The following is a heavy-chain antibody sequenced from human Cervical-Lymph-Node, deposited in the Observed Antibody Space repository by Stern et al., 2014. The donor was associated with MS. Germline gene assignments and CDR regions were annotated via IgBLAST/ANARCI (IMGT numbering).Heavy chain of an antibody. J-gene: IGHJ6*02. CDR2: ISYDGSNK. D-gene: IGHD4-11*01. CDR3: AKDHHDYTFSSQGMDV. CDR1: GFTFSSYG. Sequence: VQLVESGGGVVQPGRSLRLSCAASGFTFSSYGMHWVRQAPGKGLEWVAVISYDGSNKYYADSVKGRFTISRDNSKNTLYLQMNSLRAEDTAVYYCAKDHHDYTFSSQGMDVWGQGTTVTVSS. V-gene: IGHV3-30*18.